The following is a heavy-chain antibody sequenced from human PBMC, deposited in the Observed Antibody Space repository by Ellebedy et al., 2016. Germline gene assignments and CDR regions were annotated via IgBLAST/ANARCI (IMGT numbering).Heavy chain of an antibody. D-gene: IGHD5-18*01. V-gene: IGHV3-23*01. J-gene: IGHJ4*02. CDR1: GFTFSDAA. CDR3: AKDMQLSY. Sequence: GGSLRLSXAASGFTFSDAAMCWVRQAPGKGLEWVSLISSSGGSTYYADSVKGRFTISRDDSKNTLSLEMNSLRAEDTAVYYCAKDMQLSYWGQGTLVTVSS. CDR2: ISSSGGST.